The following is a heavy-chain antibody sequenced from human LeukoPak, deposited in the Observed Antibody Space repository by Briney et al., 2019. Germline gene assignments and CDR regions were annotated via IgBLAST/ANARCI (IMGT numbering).Heavy chain of an antibody. CDR1: GGSFSGYY. J-gene: IGHJ3*02. CDR2: INHSGST. D-gene: IGHD3-22*01. V-gene: IGHV4-34*01. CDR3: ARGPGAYYYDSSGYGPRGSFDI. Sequence: SETLSLTCAVYGGSFSGYYWSWIRQSPGKGLEWIGEINHSGSTNYNPSLKSRVTISVDTSKNQFSLKLSSVTAADTAVYYCARGPGAYYYDSSGYGPRGSFDIWGQGTMVTVSS.